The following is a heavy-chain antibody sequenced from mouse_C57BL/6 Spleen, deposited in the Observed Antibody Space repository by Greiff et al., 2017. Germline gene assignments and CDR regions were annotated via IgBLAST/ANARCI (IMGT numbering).Heavy chain of an antibody. CDR1: GFTFSDYG. CDR2: ISSGSSTI. D-gene: IGHD1-1*01. CDR3: ARLYYYGSPGRYFEV. V-gene: IGHV5-17*01. J-gene: IGHJ1*03. Sequence: EVKLMESGGGLVKPGGSLKLSCAASGFTFSDYGMHWVRQAPEKGLEWVAYISSGSSTIYYADTVKGRFTISRDNAKNTLFLQMTSLRSEDTAMYYCARLYYYGSPGRYFEVWGTGTRSPSPQ.